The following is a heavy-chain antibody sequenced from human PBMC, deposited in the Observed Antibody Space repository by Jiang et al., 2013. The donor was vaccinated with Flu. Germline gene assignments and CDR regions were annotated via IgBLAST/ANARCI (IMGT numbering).Heavy chain of an antibody. CDR2: IIVMFGTA. CDR1: GDTFSNYG. Sequence: SGAEVKKPGSSVKVSCKASGDTFSNYGFGWVRQAPGQGLEWMGGIIVMFGTANYAQKFQGRVTITADQFTNTAYMELSSLRSEDTAVYYCARVSGYSYTGYYFDYWGQGTLVTVSS. CDR3: ARVSGYSYTGYYFDY. V-gene: IGHV1-69*01. J-gene: IGHJ4*02. D-gene: IGHD5-18*01.